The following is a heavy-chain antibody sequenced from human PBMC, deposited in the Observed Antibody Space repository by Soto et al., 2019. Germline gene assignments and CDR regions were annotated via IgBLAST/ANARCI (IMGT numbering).Heavy chain of an antibody. CDR3: ARSKGDFWSGYYTGIHYYYYYMDV. CDR2: ISAYNGNT. Sequence: QVQLVQSGAEVKKPGASVKVSCKASGYTFTSYGISWVRQAPGQGLEWMGWISAYNGNTNYAQKLQGRVTMTTDTSTSTAYMELRSLRSDDTAVYYCARSKGDFWSGYYTGIHYYYYYMDVWGKGTTVTVFS. D-gene: IGHD3-3*01. J-gene: IGHJ6*03. CDR1: GYTFTSYG. V-gene: IGHV1-18*01.